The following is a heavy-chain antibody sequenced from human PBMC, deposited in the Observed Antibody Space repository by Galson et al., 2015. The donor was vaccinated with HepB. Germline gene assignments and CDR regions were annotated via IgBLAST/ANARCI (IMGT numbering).Heavy chain of an antibody. CDR3: VRLGESMYSFDY. CDR1: GFTFSSYS. V-gene: IGHV3-20*01. D-gene: IGHD3-16*01. J-gene: IGHJ4*02. Sequence: SLRLSCAASGFTFSSYSMNWVRQAPGKGLEWVSGINWNGGSTGYADSVKGRFTISRDNAKNSLYLQMNSLRAEDTALYHCVRLGESMYSFDYWGQGTLVTVSS. CDR2: INWNGGST.